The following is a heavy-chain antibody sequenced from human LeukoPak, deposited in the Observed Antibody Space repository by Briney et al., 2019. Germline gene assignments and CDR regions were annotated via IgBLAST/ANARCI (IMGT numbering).Heavy chain of an antibody. CDR1: GFTFSSYA. Sequence: HPGGSLRLSCAASGFTFSSYAMSWVRQAPGKGLEWVSAISGSGGSTYYADSVKGRFTISRDNPKNTLYLQMNSLRAEGTAVYYCAKREVGAFGYWGQGALVTVSS. D-gene: IGHD1-26*01. J-gene: IGHJ4*02. CDR2: ISGSGGST. CDR3: AKREVGAFGY. V-gene: IGHV3-23*01.